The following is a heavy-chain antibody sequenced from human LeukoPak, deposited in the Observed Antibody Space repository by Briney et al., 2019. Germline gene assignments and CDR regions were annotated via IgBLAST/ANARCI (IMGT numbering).Heavy chain of an antibody. CDR1: GGTFSSYA. V-gene: IGHV1-69*01. CDR2: IIPIFGTA. CDR3: ARDLAEMATIPAFDY. Sequence: SVKVSCKASGGTFSSYAISWVRQAPGQGLEWMGGIIPIFGTANYAQKFQGRVTITADESTSTAYMELSSLRSEDTAVYYCARDLAEMATIPAFDYWGQGTLVTVSS. D-gene: IGHD5-12*01. J-gene: IGHJ4*02.